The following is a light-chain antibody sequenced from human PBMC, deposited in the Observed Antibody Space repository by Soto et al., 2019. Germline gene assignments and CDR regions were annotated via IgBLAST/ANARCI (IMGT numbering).Light chain of an antibody. Sequence: QSALTQPRSVSGSPGQSVTISCTGTSSDVGGYNYVSWYQQHPGKAPKLMIYDVSKRPSGVPDRFSGSKSGNTASLTISGLQAEDEASYYCCSYAGSYNDVFGTGTKLTVL. CDR1: SSDVGGYNY. J-gene: IGLJ1*01. CDR2: DVS. V-gene: IGLV2-11*01. CDR3: CSYAGSYNDV.